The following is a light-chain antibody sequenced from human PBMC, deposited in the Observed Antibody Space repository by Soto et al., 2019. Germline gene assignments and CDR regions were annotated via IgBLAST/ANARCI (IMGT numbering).Light chain of an antibody. J-gene: IGKJ2*01. CDR3: QQYSTYPST. CDR2: KAS. CDR1: QNISAW. Sequence: DIQMTQSPSTLSASVGDRVTITCRASQNISAWLAWYQHKPGTAPKLLIYKASNLKTGVPSRFSGSGSGTELILTISGLQSDDFATYYCQQYSTYPSTFGQGTKLEIK. V-gene: IGKV1-5*03.